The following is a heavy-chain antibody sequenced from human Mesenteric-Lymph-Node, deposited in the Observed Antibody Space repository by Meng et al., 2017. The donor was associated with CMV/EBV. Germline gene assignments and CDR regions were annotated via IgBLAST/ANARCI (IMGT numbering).Heavy chain of an antibody. CDR1: GYTFTGYC. J-gene: IGHJ4*02. Sequence: CKASGYTFTGYCMHWVRQAPGQGLEWMGRINPNSGGTNYAQKFQGRVTMTRDTSISTAYMELSRLRSDDTAVYYCARAGSGYAPNFDYWGQGTLVTVSS. D-gene: IGHD5-12*01. CDR3: ARAGSGYAPNFDY. CDR2: INPNSGGT. V-gene: IGHV1-2*06.